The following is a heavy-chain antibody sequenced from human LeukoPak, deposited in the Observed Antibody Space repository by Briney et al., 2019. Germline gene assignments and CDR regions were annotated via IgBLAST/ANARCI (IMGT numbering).Heavy chain of an antibody. Sequence: PSETLSLTCAVYGGSFSGYYWSWIRQPPGKGLEWIGEINHSGSTNYNPSLKSRVTISVDTSKNQFSLKLSSVTAADTAVYYCARGGYDPHRYYYYYYGMDVWGQGTTVTVSS. CDR1: GGSFSGYY. V-gene: IGHV4-34*01. CDR2: INHSGST. D-gene: IGHD3-3*01. J-gene: IGHJ6*02. CDR3: ARGGYDPHRYYYYYYGMDV.